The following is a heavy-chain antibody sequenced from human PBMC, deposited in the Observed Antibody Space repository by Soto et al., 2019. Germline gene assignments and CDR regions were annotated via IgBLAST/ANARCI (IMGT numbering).Heavy chain of an antibody. CDR3: ARHGSPPYYYGSGNYWYFDL. CDR1: GGSISSSSYY. V-gene: IGHV4-39*01. Sequence: QLQLQESGPGLVKPSETLSLTCTVSGGSISSSSYYWGWIRQPPGKGLEWIGSIYYSGSTYYNPSLKSRVTISVDTSKNQFSLKLSSVTAADTAVYYCARHGSPPYYYGSGNYWYFDLWGRGTLVTVSS. CDR2: IYYSGST. D-gene: IGHD3-10*01. J-gene: IGHJ2*01.